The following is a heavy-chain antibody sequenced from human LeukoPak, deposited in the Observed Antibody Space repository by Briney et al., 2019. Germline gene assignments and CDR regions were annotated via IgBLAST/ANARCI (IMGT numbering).Heavy chain of an antibody. Sequence: GGSLRLSCAASGSTFSSYAMSWVRQAPGKGLEWVSGISGSDGSTYYADSVKGRFTMSRDNSKNTLYLQMNSLRAEDTAIYYCAKEVGVAGTPYFDYWGQGTLVTVSS. CDR2: ISGSDGST. CDR1: GSTFSSYA. V-gene: IGHV3-23*01. J-gene: IGHJ4*02. D-gene: IGHD6-19*01. CDR3: AKEVGVAGTPYFDY.